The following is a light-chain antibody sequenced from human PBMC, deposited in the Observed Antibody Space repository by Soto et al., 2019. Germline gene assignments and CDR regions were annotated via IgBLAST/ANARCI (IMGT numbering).Light chain of an antibody. CDR2: DVS. Sequence: SALTQPRSVSGSPGQSVTISCTGTSSDVGGYNYVSWYQQHPGKAPKLMIYDVSKRPSGVPDRFSGSKSGNTASLTISGLQAEDEADYYCCSYAGSYTYVFGTGTKGTVL. CDR1: SSDVGGYNY. V-gene: IGLV2-11*01. CDR3: CSYAGSYTYV. J-gene: IGLJ1*01.